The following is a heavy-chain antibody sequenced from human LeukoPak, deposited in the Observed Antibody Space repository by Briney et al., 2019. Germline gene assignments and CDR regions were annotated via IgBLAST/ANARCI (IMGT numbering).Heavy chain of an antibody. D-gene: IGHD5-12*01. Sequence: AGGSLRLSCAASGFTFSSYAMHWVRQAPGKGLEYVSAISSNGGSTYYANSVKGRFTISRDNSKNTLYLQMGSLRAEDMAVYYCARTLSPASGYNPFQHWGQGTLVTVSS. V-gene: IGHV3-64*01. J-gene: IGHJ1*01. CDR2: ISSNGGST. CDR3: ARTLSPASGYNPFQH. CDR1: GFTFSSYA.